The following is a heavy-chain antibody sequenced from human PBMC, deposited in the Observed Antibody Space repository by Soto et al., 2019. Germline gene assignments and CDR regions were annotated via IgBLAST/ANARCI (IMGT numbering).Heavy chain of an antibody. V-gene: IGHV1-69*06. J-gene: IGHJ5*02. CDR1: GGTFSNYA. D-gene: IGHD5-18*01. Sequence: QVQLVQSGAEVKKPGSSVKVSCKASGGTFSNYALTWVRQAPGQGLEWMGGIIPLSGTPNYAQKFQGSVTITADKSTTTAYMELSSLRSEATDVYYCARGIQLWSWGQGTLVTVSS. CDR3: ARGIQLWS. CDR2: IIPLSGTP.